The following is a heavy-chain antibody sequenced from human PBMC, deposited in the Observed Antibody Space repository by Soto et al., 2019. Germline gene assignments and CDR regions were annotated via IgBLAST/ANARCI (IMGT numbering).Heavy chain of an antibody. CDR2: INAGNGNT. J-gene: IGHJ4*02. D-gene: IGHD6-19*01. CDR1: GYTFTGYA. V-gene: IGHV1-3*05. Sequence: QVQLVQSGAEEKKPGASVKVSCKASGYTFTGYAMHWVRQAPGQRLEWRGWINAGNGNTKYSQKFQGRVTITRDTSASTAYMELSSLISADTAVYYCARAVAVAADFDYWGRGTLVTVSS. CDR3: ARAVAVAADFDY.